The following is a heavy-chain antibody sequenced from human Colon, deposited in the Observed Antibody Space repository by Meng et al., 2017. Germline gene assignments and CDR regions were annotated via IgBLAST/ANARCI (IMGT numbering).Heavy chain of an antibody. J-gene: IGHJ4*01. D-gene: IGHD1-26*01. Sequence: GESLKISCAASGFTFSSYAMHWVRQAPGKGLEWVAVISYDGSNKYYADSVKGLFTISRDNSKNTLYLQMNSLRAEDTAVYYCARVQGELLRYFDYWGQGTLVTVSS. V-gene: IGHV3-30*04. CDR2: ISYDGSNK. CDR1: GFTFSSYA. CDR3: ARVQGELLRYFDY.